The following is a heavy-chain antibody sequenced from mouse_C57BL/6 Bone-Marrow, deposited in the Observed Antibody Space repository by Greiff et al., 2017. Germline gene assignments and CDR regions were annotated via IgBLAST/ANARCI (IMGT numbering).Heavy chain of an antibody. CDR3: TADWGSFGY. D-gene: IGHD4-1*01. V-gene: IGHV1-15*01. CDR1: GYTFTDYE. CDR2: IDPETGGT. Sequence: VQLQQSGAELVRPGASVTLSCKASGYTFTDYEMHWVKQTPVHGLEWIGAIDPETGGTAYNQKFKGKAILTADKSSSTAYMELRSLTSEDSAVYYCTADWGSFGYWGQGTTLTVSS. J-gene: IGHJ2*01.